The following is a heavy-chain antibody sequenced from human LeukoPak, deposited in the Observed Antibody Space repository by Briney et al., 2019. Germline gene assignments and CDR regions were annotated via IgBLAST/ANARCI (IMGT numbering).Heavy chain of an antibody. V-gene: IGHV1-8*02. D-gene: IGHD1-1*01. CDR2: INPNSGNT. J-gene: IGHJ4*02. Sequence: GASVKVSCKASGYTFTSYYMHWVRQAPRQGLEWMGWINPNSGNTGYAQKFQGRVTMTRNTSISTAYMELSSLRSEDTAVYYCARSRGGTTGTTDYWGQGTLVTVSS. CDR1: GYTFTSYY. CDR3: ARSRGGTTGTTDY.